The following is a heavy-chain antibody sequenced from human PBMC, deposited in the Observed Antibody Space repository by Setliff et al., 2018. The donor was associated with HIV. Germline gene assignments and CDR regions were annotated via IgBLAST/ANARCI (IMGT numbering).Heavy chain of an antibody. V-gene: IGHV1-69-2*01. D-gene: IGHD3-10*01. Sequence: ASVKVSCKCSGGTFSSHAVTWVRQAPGGRLAWMGRIFLRNGETRYSEKFQGRLTITADTSTDTSDMELSSLRSEDTAVYYCATSGTYYYGSGSYHASGYWGQGTLVTVSS. CDR3: ATSGTYYYGSGSYHASGY. CDR2: IFLRNGET. CDR1: GGTFSSHA. J-gene: IGHJ4*02.